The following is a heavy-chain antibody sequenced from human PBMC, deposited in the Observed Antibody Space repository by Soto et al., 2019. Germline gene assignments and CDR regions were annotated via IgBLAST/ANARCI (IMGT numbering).Heavy chain of an antibody. D-gene: IGHD6-25*01. V-gene: IGHV4-59*01. J-gene: IGHJ4*02. CDR3: GSVRPSGYVLS. Sequence: PXATLSLTCTVSGGSLSSYYGTWIRQSPGKGLEWIGYVYFSGNTNYNPSLKSRVTISIDTSKNQFSLRLASVTAADTAFYYCGSVRPSGYVLSWGQGTLVTVSS. CDR2: VYFSGNT. CDR1: GGSLSSYY.